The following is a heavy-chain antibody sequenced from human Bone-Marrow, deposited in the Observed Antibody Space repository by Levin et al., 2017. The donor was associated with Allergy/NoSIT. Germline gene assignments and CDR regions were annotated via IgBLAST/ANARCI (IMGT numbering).Heavy chain of an antibody. Sequence: LSLPCAASGFTFSTYWMSWVRQAPGKGLEWVANIKQDGSETYNVDSVKGRFTISRDNAKKSLYLQMNSLRAEDTAVYYCARVSYDYVWGSYRYYFDYWGQGTLVTVSS. CDR1: GFTFSTYW. CDR3: ARVSYDYVWGSYRYYFDY. CDR2: IKQDGSET. D-gene: IGHD3-16*02. V-gene: IGHV3-7*01. J-gene: IGHJ4*02.